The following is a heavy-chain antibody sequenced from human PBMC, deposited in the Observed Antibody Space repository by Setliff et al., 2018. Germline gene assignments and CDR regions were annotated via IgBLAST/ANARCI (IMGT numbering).Heavy chain of an antibody. CDR2: LDWDDDK. J-gene: IGHJ3*01. CDR1: GFSLSTTETH. CDR3: ARLPPLVQNNGASNHAFDV. Sequence: SGPTLVNPTQTLALTCTFSGFSLSTTETHVSWIRQPPGKAPEWLARLDWDDDKFYNTSLRSRLTLSKDTSKNQVILTMTNMDPADTATYYCARLPPLVQNNGASNHAFDVWGPGAVVTVSS. V-gene: IGHV2-70*04. D-gene: IGHD6-6*01.